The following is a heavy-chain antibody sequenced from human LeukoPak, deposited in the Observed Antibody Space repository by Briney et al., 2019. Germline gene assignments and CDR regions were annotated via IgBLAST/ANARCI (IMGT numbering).Heavy chain of an antibody. Sequence: GGSLRLSCAASGFTFSSYEMNWVRQAPGKGLEWVSYISSSGSTYYYADSVKGRFTISRDNAKNSLYLQMNSLRAEDTAVYYCARDHYDSPPDYWGQGTLVTVSS. D-gene: IGHD3-22*01. CDR3: ARDHYDSPPDY. V-gene: IGHV3-48*03. CDR2: ISSSGSTY. CDR1: GFTFSSYE. J-gene: IGHJ4*02.